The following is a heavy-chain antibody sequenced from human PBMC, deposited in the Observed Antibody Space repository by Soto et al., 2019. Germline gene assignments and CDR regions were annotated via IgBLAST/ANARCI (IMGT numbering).Heavy chain of an antibody. V-gene: IGHV1-3*01. D-gene: IGHD3-3*01. Sequence: SGKVSCKASGYTFTMYAMHGVGQSGSRGRDGMGCINAGNGNTKYSQKFQGRVTITRDTSASTAYMELRSLRFEDTDVYYCARGEYYDFWSEAQYYYGMGVWGQGTTVTVSS. CDR3: ARGEYYDFWSEAQYYYGMGV. CDR1: GYTFTMYA. CDR2: INAGNGNT. J-gene: IGHJ6*02.